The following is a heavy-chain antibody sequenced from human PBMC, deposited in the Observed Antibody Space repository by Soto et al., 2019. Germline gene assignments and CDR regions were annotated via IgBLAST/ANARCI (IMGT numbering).Heavy chain of an antibody. V-gene: IGHV4-31*03. Sequence: TFADSTIRSRGCCWTRIRQHPGKGLEWIGYISYSGSTNYNPSLKSRLTISVDTSANQFSLKLSSVTAADTAVYYCARGLTRPGTEYNFDFLVQGTLVPVSS. J-gene: IGHJ4*02. D-gene: IGHD3-10*01. CDR3: ARGLTRPGTEYNFDF. CDR2: ISYSGST. CDR1: DSTIRSRGCC.